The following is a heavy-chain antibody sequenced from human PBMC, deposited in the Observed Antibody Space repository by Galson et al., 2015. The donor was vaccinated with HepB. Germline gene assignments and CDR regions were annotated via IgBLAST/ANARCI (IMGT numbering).Heavy chain of an antibody. V-gene: IGHV3-48*01. J-gene: IGHJ4*02. D-gene: IGHD2-15*01. Sequence: SLRLSCAASGFTFGTYAMNWVRQAPGKGLEWVSYISTSGTTIYYADSVKGRFTISRDNAKNSLYLQMNSLRAEDTAVYYCARGSPFSQHYFHYWGQGALVTVST. CDR1: GFTFGTYA. CDR3: ARGSPFSQHYFHY. CDR2: ISTSGTTI.